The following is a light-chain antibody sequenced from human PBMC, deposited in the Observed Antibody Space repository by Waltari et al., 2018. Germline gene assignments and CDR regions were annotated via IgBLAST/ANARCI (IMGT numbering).Light chain of an antibody. CDR1: QRVLYSSNNKNY. V-gene: IGKV4-1*01. Sequence: DIVMTQSPDSLAVSLGERATINCKSSQRVLYSSNNKNYLSWYQQKPGQPPKLLIYWASTRESVVPDRFSGSGSGTDFTLTISSLQAEDVAVYYCQQYYSTPPYTFGQGTKLEIK. CDR2: WAS. CDR3: QQYYSTPPYT. J-gene: IGKJ2*01.